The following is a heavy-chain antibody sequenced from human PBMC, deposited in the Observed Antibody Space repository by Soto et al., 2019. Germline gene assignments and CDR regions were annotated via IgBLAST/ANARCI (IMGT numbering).Heavy chain of an antibody. CDR3: ASLPQRSRQWLAFDY. J-gene: IGHJ4*02. Sequence: VQLVESGGGLVKPGGSLRLSCAASGFTFSSYSMNWVRQAPGKGLEWVSSISSSSSYIYYADSVKGRFTISRDNAKNSLYLQMNSLRAEDTAVYYCASLPQRSRQWLAFDYWGQGTLVTVSS. CDR2: ISSSSSYI. D-gene: IGHD6-19*01. CDR1: GFTFSSYS. V-gene: IGHV3-21*01.